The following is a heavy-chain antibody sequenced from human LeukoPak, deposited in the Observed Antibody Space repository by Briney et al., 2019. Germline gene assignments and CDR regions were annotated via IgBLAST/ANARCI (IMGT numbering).Heavy chain of an antibody. CDR1: GGTFSSYA. D-gene: IGHD2-2*01. V-gene: IGHV1-69*13. CDR2: IIPIFGTA. CDR3: AITWDIVVVPAAIHFVDY. J-gene: IGHJ4*02. Sequence: SVKVSCKASGGTFSSYAISWVRQAPGQGLEWMGGIIPIFGTANYAQKFQGRVTITADESTSTAYMELSSLRSDDTAVYYCAITWDIVVVPAAIHFVDYWGQGTLVTVSS.